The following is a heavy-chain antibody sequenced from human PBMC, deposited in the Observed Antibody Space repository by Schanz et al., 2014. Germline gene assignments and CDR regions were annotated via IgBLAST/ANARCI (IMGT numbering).Heavy chain of an antibody. V-gene: IGHV3-33*01. CDR2: MSYDGSIK. CDR3: ASGVHVSSLQKGLQF. CDR1: GFTFSSYG. Sequence: VQLVESGGGLVQPGGSLRLSCAASGFTFSSYGMHWVRQAPGKGLEWVAAMSYDGSIKYYADSVKGRFTMSRDNSKNTLYLQMNSLRAEDTAVYYCASGVHVSSLQKGLQFWGRGTLVIVSS. D-gene: IGHD3-10*01. J-gene: IGHJ1*01.